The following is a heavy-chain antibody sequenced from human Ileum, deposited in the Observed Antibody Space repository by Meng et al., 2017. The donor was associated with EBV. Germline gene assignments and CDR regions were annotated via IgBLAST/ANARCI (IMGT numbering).Heavy chain of an antibody. CDR2: IYSSERT. CDR1: GGPINSSSYY. J-gene: IGHJ5*02. D-gene: IGHD6-13*01. CDR3: ARPIAAAGWFDP. V-gene: IGHV4-39*01. Sequence: QPPELGPVLVKLSATLSLALTVSGGPINSSSYYCVWIRQPPGKGLEWVGSIYSSERTYYNPSLKSRGTISVDTSKNQFSLKLCSVTAADTAVYYCARPIAAAGWFDPWGQGTLVTVSS.